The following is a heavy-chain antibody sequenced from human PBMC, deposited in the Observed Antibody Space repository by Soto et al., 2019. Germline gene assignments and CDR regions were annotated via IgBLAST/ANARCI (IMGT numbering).Heavy chain of an antibody. V-gene: IGHV1-46*03. CDR2: INPSRGST. Sequence: ASVKVSCKASGYTFTGYFMHWVRQAPGQGLEWMGIINPSRGSTTYAQKFQGRVTMTRDTSTSTVYMELISLRSDDTAVYYCARGGDSSGYLDYWGQGTLVTVSS. CDR3: ARGGDSSGYLDY. J-gene: IGHJ4*02. CDR1: GYTFTGYF. D-gene: IGHD3-22*01.